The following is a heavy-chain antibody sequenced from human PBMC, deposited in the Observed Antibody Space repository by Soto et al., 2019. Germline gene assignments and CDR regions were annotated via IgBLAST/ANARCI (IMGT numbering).Heavy chain of an antibody. D-gene: IGHD3-9*01. Sequence: HPGGSLRLSCAASGFIFSSYAMSWVRQAPGKGLEWVSAISGSGGSTYYADSVKGRFTISRDNTKNTLYLQMNSLRAEDTAVYYCAKDRSRSYYDILTGYYPFDYWGQGTLVTVSS. J-gene: IGHJ4*02. CDR2: ISGSGGST. CDR3: AKDRSRSYYDILTGYYPFDY. CDR1: GFIFSSYA. V-gene: IGHV3-23*01.